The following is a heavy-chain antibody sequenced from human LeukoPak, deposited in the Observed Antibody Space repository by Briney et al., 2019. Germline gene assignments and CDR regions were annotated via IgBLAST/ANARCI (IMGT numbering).Heavy chain of an antibody. CDR3: ARDRYYDSSGYSPFDY. V-gene: IGHV1-2*04. CDR1: GYTFTGYY. D-gene: IGHD3-22*01. CDR2: INPNSGGT. J-gene: IGHJ4*02. Sequence: ASVKVSCKASGYTFTGYYMHWVRQAPGQGRGWMGWINPNSGGTNYAQKFQGWVTMTRDTSISTAYMELSRLRSDDTAVYYCARDRYYDSSGYSPFDYWGQGTLVTVSS.